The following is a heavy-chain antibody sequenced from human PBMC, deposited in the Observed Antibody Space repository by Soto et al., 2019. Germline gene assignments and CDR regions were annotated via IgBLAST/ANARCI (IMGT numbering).Heavy chain of an antibody. Sequence: EVQLVESGGGLVLPGGSLRLSCAASGFTFSNYWMSWVRQAPGKGLEWVANMKEDGTEEHYVDSVKGRFTIFRNNAKNSLYLQMNSLRAEDTAVYYCARRGYGSRWPNVYMDVWGKGTTVTVSS. V-gene: IGHV3-7*01. D-gene: IGHD6-13*01. J-gene: IGHJ6*03. CDR2: MKEDGTEE. CDR3: ARRGYGSRWPNVYMDV. CDR1: GFTFSNYW.